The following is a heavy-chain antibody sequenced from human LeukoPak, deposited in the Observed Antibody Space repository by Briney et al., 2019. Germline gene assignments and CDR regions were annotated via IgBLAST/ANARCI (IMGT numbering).Heavy chain of an antibody. Sequence: PGRSLRLSCAASGFTFSDYFMHWVRQAPGKGLEWVAVIASDGSHTFYVESVKGRFTISRDNSNNTLYLQMNSLRAEDTAVYFCARERQDTIVHSGAFGIWGQGTMVTVSS. CDR2: IASDGSHT. CDR3: ARERQDTIVHSGAFGI. J-gene: IGHJ3*02. CDR1: GFTFSDYF. D-gene: IGHD3-10*01. V-gene: IGHV3-30-3*01.